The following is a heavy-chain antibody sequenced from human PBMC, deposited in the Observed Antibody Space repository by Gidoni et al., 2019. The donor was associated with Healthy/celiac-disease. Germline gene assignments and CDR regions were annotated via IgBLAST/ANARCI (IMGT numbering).Heavy chain of an antibody. D-gene: IGHD1-26*01. CDR1: GVSLSTSGVG. V-gene: IGHV2-5*02. CDR3: AHRLEGLGGDFDY. J-gene: IGHJ4*02. Sequence: HTTLKEAGPTLGKATQSLTLNITVSGVSLSTSGVGVGWIRQPPGKALEWLALIYWDDDKRYSPSLKSRLTITKDTSKHTVVLTMTNMDPVDTATYYCAHRLEGLGGDFDYGGQGNLVTVSS. CDR2: IYWDDDK.